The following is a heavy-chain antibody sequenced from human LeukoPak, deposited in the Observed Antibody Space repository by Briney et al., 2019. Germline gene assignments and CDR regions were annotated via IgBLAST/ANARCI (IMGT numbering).Heavy chain of an antibody. D-gene: IGHD6-13*01. CDR1: GYTFTGYY. V-gene: IGHV1-2*02. CDR3: ARDPGYNSSWYDY. J-gene: IGHJ4*02. Sequence: ASVKVSCKASGYTFTGYYMHWVRQAPGQGLEWMGWINPNSGGTNYAQKFQGRATMTRDTSISTAYMELSRLRSDDTAMYYCARDPGYNSSWYDYWGQGTLVTVSS. CDR2: INPNSGGT.